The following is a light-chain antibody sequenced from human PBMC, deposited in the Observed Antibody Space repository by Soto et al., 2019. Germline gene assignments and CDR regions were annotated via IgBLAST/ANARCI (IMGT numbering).Light chain of an antibody. Sequence: QSALTQPPSASGSPGQSVTISCTGTSSDGGGYKYVSWYQQHPGKAPILMIFEVNKRPSGVPDRFSGSKSGNRACLDVSGLQAEDEADYYCSSYAGINNLGVFGTGTKLTVL. J-gene: IGLJ1*01. V-gene: IGLV2-8*01. CDR2: EVN. CDR1: SSDGGGYKY. CDR3: SSYAGINNLGV.